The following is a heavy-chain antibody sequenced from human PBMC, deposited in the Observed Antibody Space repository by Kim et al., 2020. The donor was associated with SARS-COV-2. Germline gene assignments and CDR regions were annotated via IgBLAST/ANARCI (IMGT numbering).Heavy chain of an antibody. CDR2: IYYSGST. V-gene: IGHV4-30-4*01. Sequence: SETLSLTCTVSGGSISSGDYYWSWIRQPPGKGLEWIGYIYYSGSTYYNPSLKSRFTISVDTSKNQFSLKLSSWTAADTAVYYCARGATYEYDFWSGYHMRYFDYWGQGTLVTVSS. D-gene: IGHD3-3*01. J-gene: IGHJ4*02. CDR3: ARGATYEYDFWSGYHMRYFDY. CDR1: GGSISSGDYY.